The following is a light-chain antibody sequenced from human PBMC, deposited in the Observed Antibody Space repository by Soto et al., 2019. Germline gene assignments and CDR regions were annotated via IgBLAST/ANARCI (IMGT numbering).Light chain of an antibody. CDR1: SSDFYGYNY. J-gene: IGLJ1*01. CDR2: EVT. Sequence: QSVLTQPASVSGSPGQSITISCTGTSSDFYGYNYVSWYQQLPGKAPKLLIYEVTSRPSGVSNRFSGSKSGSTASLTISGLLAEDEADYYCSSYTSGSTLDVFGTGTKLTVL. CDR3: SSYTSGSTLDV. V-gene: IGLV2-14*01.